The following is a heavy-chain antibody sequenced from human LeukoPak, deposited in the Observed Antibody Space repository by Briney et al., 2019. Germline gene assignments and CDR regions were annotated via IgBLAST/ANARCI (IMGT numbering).Heavy chain of an antibody. V-gene: IGHV4-61*01. CDR1: GGSVSSGSYY. CDR3: ARDDATYYDILTGFDY. CDR2: IYYSGST. D-gene: IGHD3-9*01. Sequence: PSETLSLTCTVSGGSVSSGSYYWSWIRQPPGKGLEWIGYIYYSGSTNYNPSLKSRVTISVDTSKNQFSLKLSSVTAADTAVYYCARDDATYYDILTGFDYWGQGILVTVSS. J-gene: IGHJ4*02.